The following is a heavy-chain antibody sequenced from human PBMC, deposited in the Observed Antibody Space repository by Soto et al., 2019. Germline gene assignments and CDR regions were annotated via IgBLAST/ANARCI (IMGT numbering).Heavy chain of an antibody. V-gene: IGHV1-69*05. CDR3: ARGLFYATSGYYGY. CDR1: GGTFSSYA. D-gene: IGHD3-22*01. Sequence: GASVKVSCKASGGTFSSYAISWVRQAPGQGLEWMGGIIPIFGTANYADSVKGRFTISRDNAKNTLYLQMNSLRVEDTAVYYCARGLFYATSGYYGYWGQGTQVTVSS. J-gene: IGHJ4*02. CDR2: IIPIFGTA.